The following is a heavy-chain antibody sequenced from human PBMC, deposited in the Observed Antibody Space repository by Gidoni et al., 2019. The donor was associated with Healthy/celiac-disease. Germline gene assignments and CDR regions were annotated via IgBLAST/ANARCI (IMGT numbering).Heavy chain of an antibody. J-gene: IGHJ4*02. CDR1: GGSISSYY. Sequence: QVQLQESGPGLVKPSETLSLTCTVSGGSISSYYWSWIRQPPGKGMEGIGYIYSSGSTNYNPFHKSRVTIAVDTPKNQFSLKLGSVTAGETAVYYCARGGGEIVVVVAAMSGFDYWGQGTLVTVS. CDR3: ARGGGEIVVVVAAMSGFDY. V-gene: IGHV4-59*01. CDR2: IYSSGST. D-gene: IGHD2-15*01.